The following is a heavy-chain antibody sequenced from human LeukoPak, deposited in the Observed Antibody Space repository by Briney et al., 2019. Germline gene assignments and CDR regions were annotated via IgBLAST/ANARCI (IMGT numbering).Heavy chain of an antibody. J-gene: IGHJ4*02. CDR2: IKTKTDSYAT. V-gene: IGHV3-73*01. CDR1: GFTFSTYG. Sequence: AGGSLRLSCAASGFTFSTYGIHWVRQASGKGLEWVGRIKTKTDSYATAYAASVKGRFTISRDDSKNTAYLQMNSLKTEDTAVYYCSRHGYYYGSVMPEDYWGQGTLVTVSS. D-gene: IGHD3-10*01. CDR3: SRHGYYYGSVMPEDY.